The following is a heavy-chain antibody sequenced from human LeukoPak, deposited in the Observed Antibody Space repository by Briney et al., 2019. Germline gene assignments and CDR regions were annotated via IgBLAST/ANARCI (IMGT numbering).Heavy chain of an antibody. D-gene: IGHD1-1*01. V-gene: IGHV3-7*03. J-gene: IGHJ4*02. CDR2: IHRDGSEE. Sequence: GGSLRLSCAPFGFTFSNYWVAWVRQAPGKGLEWVANIHRDGSEEYYVDSVRGRFIISRDNAKNSLYLQMNNLRAEDTAVYYCAKHDDGDFDYCGRGTLVTVSS. CDR1: GFTFSNYW. CDR3: AKHDDGDFDY.